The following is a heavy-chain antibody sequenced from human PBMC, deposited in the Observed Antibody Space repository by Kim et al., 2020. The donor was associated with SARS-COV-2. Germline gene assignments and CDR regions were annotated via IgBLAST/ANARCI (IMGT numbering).Heavy chain of an antibody. CDR2: T. J-gene: IGHJ4*02. Sequence: TYYNPSLQSRVTISVDTSKNQFSLKLSSVTAADTAVYYCARLGPRYYFDYWGQGTLVTVSS. V-gene: IGHV4-39*01. CDR3: ARLGPRYYFDY.